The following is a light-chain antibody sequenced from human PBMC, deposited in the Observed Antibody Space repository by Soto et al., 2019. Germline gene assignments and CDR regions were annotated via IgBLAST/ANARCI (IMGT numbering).Light chain of an antibody. CDR3: PHSNFLFRT. J-gene: IGKJ1*01. Sequence: DIQMTNSPSTLSAYVTDRVTSACPSSQSISSWLAWYQQKPGKAPKLLIYKASSLESGVPSRFSGSGSGTEFTLTIIILQPDDFIRYYCPHSNFLFRTSCHGGKVDI. CDR1: QSISSW. V-gene: IGKV1-5*03. CDR2: KAS.